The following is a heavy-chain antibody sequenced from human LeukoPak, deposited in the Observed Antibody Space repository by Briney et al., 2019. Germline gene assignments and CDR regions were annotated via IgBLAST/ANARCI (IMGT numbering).Heavy chain of an antibody. Sequence: SETLSLTCTVSGGSISSGGHYWSWIRQHPGGALEWIGYIFYRGSTYSNPSLKSRVAISVDASKNQFSVKLTSVTAADTAVYYCARVGSGSDFWSGYYFDYWGQGNLVTVSS. J-gene: IGHJ4*02. D-gene: IGHD3-3*01. CDR1: GGSISSGGHY. CDR2: IFYRGST. CDR3: ARVGSGSDFWSGYYFDY. V-gene: IGHV4-31*03.